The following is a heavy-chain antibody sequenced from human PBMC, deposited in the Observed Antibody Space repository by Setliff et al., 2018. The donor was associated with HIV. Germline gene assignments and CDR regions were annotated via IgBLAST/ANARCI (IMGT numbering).Heavy chain of an antibody. Sequence: SETLSLTCAVYGGSFSGYSWIWIRQPPGKGLEWIGEINHSGSANYNPSLKSRVTISVDKSKNQFSLKLSSVTAADTAVYYCVASPLLDIVITPADTNLGGHWLDPWGQGTLVTVSS. V-gene: IGHV4-34*01. D-gene: IGHD2-2*03. CDR3: VASPLLDIVITPADTNLGGHWLDP. CDR1: GGSFSGYS. J-gene: IGHJ5*02. CDR2: INHSGSA.